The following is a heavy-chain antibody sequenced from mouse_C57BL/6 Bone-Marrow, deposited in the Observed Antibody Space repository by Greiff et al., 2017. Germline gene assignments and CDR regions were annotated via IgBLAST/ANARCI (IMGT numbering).Heavy chain of an antibody. D-gene: IGHD2-4*01. J-gene: IGHJ4*01. CDR2: FHPYNDDT. Sequence: VKVVESGAELVKPGASVKMSCKASGYTFTTYPIEWMKQNHGKSLEWIGNFHPYNDDTKYNEKFKGKATLTVEKSSSTVYLELSRLTSDDSAVYYCARGRLRERDYAMDYWGQGTSVTVSS. CDR3: ARGRLRERDYAMDY. CDR1: GYTFTTYP. V-gene: IGHV1-47*01.